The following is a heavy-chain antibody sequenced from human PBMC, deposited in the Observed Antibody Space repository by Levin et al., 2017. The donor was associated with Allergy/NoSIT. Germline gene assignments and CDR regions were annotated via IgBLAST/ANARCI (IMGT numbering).Heavy chain of an antibody. CDR2: ISSSGSTI. CDR3: ARDVTSGSGRFYYYFYGMDV. D-gene: IGHD3-10*01. V-gene: IGHV3-48*03. CDR1: GFTFSSYE. J-gene: IGHJ6*02. Sequence: SGGSLRLSCAASGFTFSSYEMNWVRQAPGKGLEWVSYISSSGSTIYYADSVKGRFTISRDNAKNSLYLQMNSLRAEDTAVYYCARDVTSGSGRFYYYFYGMDVWGQGTTVTVSS.